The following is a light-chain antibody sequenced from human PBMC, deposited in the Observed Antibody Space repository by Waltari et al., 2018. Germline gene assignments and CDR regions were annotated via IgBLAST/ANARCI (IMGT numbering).Light chain of an antibody. CDR2: WAS. CDR1: QSVLYSPNDKNY. Sequence: DIVMTQSPDSLAVSLGERATINCKSSQSVLYSPNDKNYLAWYQQKPGQPPKLLIYWASTRESGVPDRFSGGGSGTDFTLTISGLQAEDVAVYYCQQYYSSPWTFGQGTKVEIK. CDR3: QQYYSSPWT. V-gene: IGKV4-1*01. J-gene: IGKJ1*01.